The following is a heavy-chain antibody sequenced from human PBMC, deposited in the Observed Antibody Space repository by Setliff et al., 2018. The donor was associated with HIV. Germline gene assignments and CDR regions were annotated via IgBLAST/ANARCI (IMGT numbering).Heavy chain of an antibody. CDR3: ARDPTYNELWSGFLGWFDP. CDR1: GYTFNDHY. J-gene: IGHJ5*02. CDR2: INPKSGGT. Sequence: ASVKVSCKASGYTFNDHYMHWVRQAPGQGLEWMGWINPKSGGTDYAQKFQGRVTMTRDTSVTTVYMEVSRLRSDDTAVYYCARDPTYNELWSGFLGWFDPWGQGTLVTVSS. V-gene: IGHV1-2*02. D-gene: IGHD3-3*01.